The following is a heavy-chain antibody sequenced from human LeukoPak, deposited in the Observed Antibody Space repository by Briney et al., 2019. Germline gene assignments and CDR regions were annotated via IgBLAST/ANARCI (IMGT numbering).Heavy chain of an antibody. D-gene: IGHD1-26*01. J-gene: IGHJ4*02. CDR2: ITSSSTNI. Sequence: GGSLRLSCAASGFTFSTYNMNWVRQAPGKGLEWVSHITSSSTNIYYADSVKGRFTISRDNSKNTLYLQVNSLRAEDTAVYYCARDYSGGYYRTFDYWGQGTLVTVSS. CDR1: GFTFSTYN. V-gene: IGHV3-48*01. CDR3: ARDYSGGYYRTFDY.